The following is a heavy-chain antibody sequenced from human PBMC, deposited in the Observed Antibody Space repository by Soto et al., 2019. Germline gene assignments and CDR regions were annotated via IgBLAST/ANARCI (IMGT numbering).Heavy chain of an antibody. D-gene: IGHD3-10*01. CDR1: GYTFTSYG. CDR3: ARRGVLPDY. V-gene: IGHV1-18*01. CDR2: ISADNGVT. J-gene: IGHJ4*02. Sequence: QVQLVQSGVEVKKPGASLKVSCKASGYTFTSYGITWVRQAPGQGLEWMGWISADNGVTNYAQKLQGRVTMTTDTATTTAYMELRNLRSDDTAVYYCARRGVLPDYWGQGTLVTVSS.